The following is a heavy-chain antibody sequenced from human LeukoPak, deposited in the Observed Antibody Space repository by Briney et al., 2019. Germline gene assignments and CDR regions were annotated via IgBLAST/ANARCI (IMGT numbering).Heavy chain of an antibody. CDR1: GGSISTYY. CDR2: ICYSGST. Sequence: PSETLSLTCSVSGGSISTYYWSWIRQPPGKGPEWIGYICYSGSTNYNPSLKSRVTISVDTSKNQFSLKMNSVTAADTAVYYCARLASSGWSHCDYWGQGTLVTVSS. CDR3: ARLASSGWSHCDY. J-gene: IGHJ4*02. V-gene: IGHV4-59*08. D-gene: IGHD6-19*01.